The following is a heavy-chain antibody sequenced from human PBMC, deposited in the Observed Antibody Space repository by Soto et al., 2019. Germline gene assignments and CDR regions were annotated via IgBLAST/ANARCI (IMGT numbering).Heavy chain of an antibody. V-gene: IGHV4-61*01. CDR1: GGSVSSGSYY. J-gene: IGHJ1*01. Sequence: QVQLQESGPGLVKPSETLSLTCTVSGGSVSSGSYYWSWIRQPPGKGLEWIGYIYYSGSTNYNPALRSGVTISVDTCKTQFSLKLSSVTAADTAAYYCAREDYYASSDWGQGTLVTVSS. D-gene: IGHD3-22*01. CDR2: IYYSGST. CDR3: AREDYYASSD.